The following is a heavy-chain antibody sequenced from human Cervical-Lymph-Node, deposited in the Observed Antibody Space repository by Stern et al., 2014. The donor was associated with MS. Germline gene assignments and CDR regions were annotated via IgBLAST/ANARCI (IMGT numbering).Heavy chain of an antibody. CDR1: GFTFSNYR. Sequence: VQLVESGGGVVQPGRSLKLSCGASGFTFSNYRMHWVRQVPGKGLEWVAVTSYDGSDKYYVDSVKDRFTISRDNLKNTLYLEMSSLRIEDTAVYYCARVGGGKGYFSSWGQGTLVTVSS. J-gene: IGHJ5*02. D-gene: IGHD3-16*01. V-gene: IGHV3-30*03. CDR3: ARVGGGKGYFSS. CDR2: TSYDGSDK.